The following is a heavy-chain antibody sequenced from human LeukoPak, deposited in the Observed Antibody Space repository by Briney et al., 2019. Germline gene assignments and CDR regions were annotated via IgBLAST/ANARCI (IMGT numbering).Heavy chain of an antibody. CDR1: GGSISSSSYY. Sequence: PSETPSLTCTVSGGSISSSSYYWGWIRQPPGKGLEWIGSIYYRGITYYNPSLKSRVTISVDTSKNQFSLKLSSVTAADTAVYYCARVVYDSSTYPKSYFDFWGQGTLVTVSS. V-gene: IGHV4-39*07. CDR2: IYYRGIT. D-gene: IGHD3-22*01. CDR3: ARVVYDSSTYPKSYFDF. J-gene: IGHJ4*02.